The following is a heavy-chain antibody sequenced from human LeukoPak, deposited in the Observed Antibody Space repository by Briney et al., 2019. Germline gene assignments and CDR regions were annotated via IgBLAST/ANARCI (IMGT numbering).Heavy chain of an antibody. CDR1: VFTFSSDW. D-gene: IGHD6-6*01. Sequence: PVGALRLSCAASVFTFSSDWMHCVRQAPGKGRGCVSRINIVGSSTSYADSVKGRFTISRDNAKNTLYLQMNSLRAEDTAVYYCARARYSSWSGADYWGQGTLVTVSS. CDR3: ARARYSSWSGADY. V-gene: IGHV3-74*01. CDR2: INIVGSST. J-gene: IGHJ4*02.